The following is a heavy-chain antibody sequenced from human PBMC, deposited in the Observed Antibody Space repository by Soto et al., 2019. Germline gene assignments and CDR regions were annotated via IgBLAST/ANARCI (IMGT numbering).Heavy chain of an antibody. D-gene: IGHD3-3*01. J-gene: IGHJ6*03. CDR3: VRDFGWYFRSGYMDV. V-gene: IGHV3-21*01. Sequence: GGSLRLSCAASGFDFSSYSTNWVRQAPGKGLEWVSSINEDSSYIYYAHSLRGRFTISRDNAKESLYLQMNSLRAEDTAVYYCVRDFGWYFRSGYMDVWGDGATVTVSS. CDR2: INEDSSYI. CDR1: GFDFSSYS.